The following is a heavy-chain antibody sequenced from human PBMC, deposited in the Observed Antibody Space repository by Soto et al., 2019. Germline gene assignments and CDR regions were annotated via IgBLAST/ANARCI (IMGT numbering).Heavy chain of an antibody. Sequence: PGGSLRLSCAASGFTFSSYGMHWVRQAPGKGLERVAVIWYDGSNKYYADSVKGRFTISRDNSKNTLYLQMNSLRAEDTAVYYCARDSFRASAVAGPHRDYWGQGTLVTVSS. V-gene: IGHV3-33*01. CDR1: GFTFSSYG. CDR3: ARDSFRASAVAGPHRDY. D-gene: IGHD6-19*01. CDR2: IWYDGSNK. J-gene: IGHJ4*02.